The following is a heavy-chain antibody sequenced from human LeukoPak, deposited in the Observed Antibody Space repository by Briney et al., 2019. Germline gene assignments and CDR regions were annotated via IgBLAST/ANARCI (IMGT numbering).Heavy chain of an antibody. CDR3: ARDPRGYSYGIGRGSHMDV. CDR1: GFTFSSYT. V-gene: IGHV3-21*01. D-gene: IGHD5-18*01. Sequence: GGSLRLSCAASGFTFSSYTMNWVRQAPGKGLEWVSSISSSSSYIYYADSVKGRFTISRDNAKNSLYLQMNTLRAEDTAVYYCARDPRGYSYGIGRGSHMDVWGKGTTVTVSS. J-gene: IGHJ6*03. CDR2: ISSSSSYI.